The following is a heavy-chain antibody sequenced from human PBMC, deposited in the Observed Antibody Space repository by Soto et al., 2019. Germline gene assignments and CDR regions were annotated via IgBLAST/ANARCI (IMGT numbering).Heavy chain of an antibody. CDR3: ARLPLGYGSGGSCSGDFDI. CDR2: IYPGDSDT. V-gene: IGHV5-51*01. CDR1: GYSFISYW. Sequence: LGESLKISCKGSGYSFISYWSRWVRQMPGKGLERRGIIYPGDSDTTYSPCFQGQVTISADKSISTAYLQWSSLKASDTATYYCARLPLGYGSGGSCSGDFDIWGQGTMVTVSS. D-gene: IGHD2-15*01. J-gene: IGHJ3*02.